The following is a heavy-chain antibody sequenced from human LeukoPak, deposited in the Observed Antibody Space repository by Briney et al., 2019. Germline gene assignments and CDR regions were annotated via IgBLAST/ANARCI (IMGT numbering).Heavy chain of an antibody. V-gene: IGHV1-2*02. CDR2: INPNSGGT. D-gene: IGHD1-26*01. Sequence: ASVKVSCKASGYTFTGYYMHWVRQAPGQGLEWMGWINPNSGGTNYAQKFQGRVTMTRDTSISTAYMELSRLRSDDAAVYSCARPGTLGYSGNYYYFDYWGQGTLVTVSS. CDR1: GYTFTGYY. CDR3: ARPGTLGYSGNYYYFDY. J-gene: IGHJ4*02.